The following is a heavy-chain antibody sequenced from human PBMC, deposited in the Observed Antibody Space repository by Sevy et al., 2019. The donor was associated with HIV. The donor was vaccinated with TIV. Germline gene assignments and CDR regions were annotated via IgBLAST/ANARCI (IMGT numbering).Heavy chain of an antibody. D-gene: IGHD7-27*01. CDR1: GYTFTSYG. V-gene: IGHV7-4-1*02. Sequence: ASVKVSCKASGYTFTSYGINWVRQAPGQGLEWMGWINTNTGNPTYVQGFTGRFVFSLDTYVSTTYLQISSLKAEDTAVYYCARELGPFDYWGQGNLVTVSS. CDR2: INTNTGNP. CDR3: ARELGPFDY. J-gene: IGHJ4*02.